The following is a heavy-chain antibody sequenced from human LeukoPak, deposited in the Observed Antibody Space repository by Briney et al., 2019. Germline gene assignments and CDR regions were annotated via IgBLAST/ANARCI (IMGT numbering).Heavy chain of an antibody. D-gene: IGHD3-3*01. CDR1: GGSISSSSYY. CDR3: ARHRRGSYLRSGYYTLFDY. CDR2: IYYSGST. J-gene: IGHJ4*02. Sequence: SETLSLTCTVSGGSISSSSYYWGWIRQPPGKGLEWIGSIYYSGSTYYNPSLKSRVTISVDTSKNQFSLKLSSVTAADTAVYYCARHRRGSYLRSGYYTLFDYWGQGTLVTVSS. V-gene: IGHV4-39*01.